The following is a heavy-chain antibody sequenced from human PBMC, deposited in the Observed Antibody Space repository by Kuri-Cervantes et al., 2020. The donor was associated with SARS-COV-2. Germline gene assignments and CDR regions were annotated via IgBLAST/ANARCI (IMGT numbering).Heavy chain of an antibody. J-gene: IGHJ6*02. CDR3: ARSPYDFWSGYYTGYYYYYGMDV. V-gene: IGHV3-23*01. CDR2: ISGSGGST. D-gene: IGHD3-3*01. Sequence: GESLKISCAASGFTFSSYAMSWVRQAPGKGLEWVSAISGSGGSTYYADSVKGRFTISRGNSKNTLYLQMNSLRAEDTAVYYCARSPYDFWSGYYTGYYYYYGMDVWGQGTTVTVSS. CDR1: GFTFSSYA.